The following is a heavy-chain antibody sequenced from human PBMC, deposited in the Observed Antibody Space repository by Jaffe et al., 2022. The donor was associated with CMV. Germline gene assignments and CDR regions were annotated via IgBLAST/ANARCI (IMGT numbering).Heavy chain of an antibody. CDR2: IYPGDSDT. V-gene: IGHV5-51*01. Sequence: EVQLVQSGAEVKKAGESLKISCKTSGYRFTIYWIVWVRQLPGKGPEWMGTIYPGDSDTRYSPSFQGQVTISADKSISAAYLQWSSLKASDTAMYYCARQGTDCSDGVCYYDNWGQGTLVTVSS. CDR3: ARQGTDCSDGVCYYDN. CDR1: GYRFTIYW. D-gene: IGHD2-8*01. J-gene: IGHJ4*02.